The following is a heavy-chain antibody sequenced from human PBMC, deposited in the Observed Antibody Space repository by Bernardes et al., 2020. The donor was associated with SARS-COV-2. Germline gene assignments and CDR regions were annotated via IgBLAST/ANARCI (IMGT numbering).Heavy chain of an antibody. CDR3: ARDRGIHYYDLDY. D-gene: IGHD3-22*01. J-gene: IGHJ4*02. CDR2: ISGYSGNT. V-gene: IGHV1-18*04. Sequence: ASLKVSCKASGYTFSDFGISWVRQAPGQGLEWMGWISGYSGNTDYAQSLQGRVSMTTDTSTTTAYMELRSLRSDDTAVYYCARDRGIHYYDLDYWGQGTLVTVSS. CDR1: GYTFSDFG.